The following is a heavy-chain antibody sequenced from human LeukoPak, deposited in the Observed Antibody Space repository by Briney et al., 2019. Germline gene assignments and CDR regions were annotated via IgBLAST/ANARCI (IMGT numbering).Heavy chain of an antibody. CDR2: IYYNGNT. V-gene: IGHV4-59*01. CDR3: ARGRSNYYGMDV. D-gene: IGHD1-26*01. J-gene: IGHJ6*02. CDR1: DGSLNSYY. Sequence: SETLSLTCSVSDGSLNSYYWNWIRRPPAKGLEWIGYIYYNGNTNYSPSLKSRVTMSVDTSKNLFSLKVSSVTAADTAVYYCARGRSNYYGMDVWGQGTTVTVSS.